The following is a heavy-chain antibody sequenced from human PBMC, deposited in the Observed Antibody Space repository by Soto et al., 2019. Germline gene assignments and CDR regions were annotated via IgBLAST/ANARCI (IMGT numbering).Heavy chain of an antibody. CDR2: ISYDGSNK. Sequence: GGSLRLSCAASGFTFSSYGMHWVRQAPGKGLEWVAVISYDGSNKYYADSVKGRFTISRDNSKNTLYLQMNSLRAEDTAVYYCATTRSSGGSPLNAFDIWGQGTMVTVSS. D-gene: IGHD2-15*01. CDR1: GFTFSSYG. V-gene: IGHV3-30*03. CDR3: ATTRSSGGSPLNAFDI. J-gene: IGHJ3*02.